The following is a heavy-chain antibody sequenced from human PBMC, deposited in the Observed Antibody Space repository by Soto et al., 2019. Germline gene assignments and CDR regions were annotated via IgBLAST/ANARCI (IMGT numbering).Heavy chain of an antibody. J-gene: IGHJ4*02. Sequence: PSQTLSLTCAISGDSVSSNSAAWNWIRQSPSRGLEWLGRTYYRSKWYNDYAVSVRSRITINPDTSKNQFSLQLNSVTPEDTAVYYCARSWWSSWTHQPDYWGQGTLVTVSS. CDR1: GDSVSSNSAA. CDR2: TYYRSKWYN. V-gene: IGHV6-1*01. D-gene: IGHD6-13*01. CDR3: ARSWWSSWTHQPDY.